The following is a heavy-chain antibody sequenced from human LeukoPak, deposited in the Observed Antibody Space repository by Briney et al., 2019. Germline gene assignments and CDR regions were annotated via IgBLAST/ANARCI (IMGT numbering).Heavy chain of an antibody. J-gene: IGHJ4*02. D-gene: IGHD1-26*01. CDR3: ARGPLGWSDY. CDR1: GFTFSSYE. Sequence: GGSLRLSCAASGFTFSSYEINWVRQAPGKGLEWVSYISSSGSTIYYADSVKGRFTISRDNAKNSLYLQMTSLRDEDTAVYYCARGPLGWSDYWGQGTLVTVSS. CDR2: ISSSGSTI. V-gene: IGHV3-48*03.